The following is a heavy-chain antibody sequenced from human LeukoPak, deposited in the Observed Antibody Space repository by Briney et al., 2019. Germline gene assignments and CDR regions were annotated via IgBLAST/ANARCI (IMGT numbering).Heavy chain of an antibody. D-gene: IGHD3-16*01. CDR2: ISGSGGST. CDR1: GFTFSSYA. CDR3: AKDRRMMSAYYSMDV. Sequence: PGGSLRLSCAASGFTFSSYAMSRVRQAPGKGLEWVSAISGSGGSTYYADSVKGRFTISRDNSKNTLYLQMNSLRAEDTAVYSCAKDRRMMSAYYSMDVWGQGTTVIVSS. V-gene: IGHV3-23*01. J-gene: IGHJ6*02.